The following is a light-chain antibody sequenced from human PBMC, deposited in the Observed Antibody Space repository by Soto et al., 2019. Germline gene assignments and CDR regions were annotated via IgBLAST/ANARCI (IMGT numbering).Light chain of an antibody. J-gene: IGKJ4*01. Sequence: DIHLTQSPSFLSASVGDRVTITCRASQGISSFLAWYQQKPGKAPKLLTYDASDLETGVPSRFSGSGSGTDFTFTISNLQPEDFATYYCQQYNSYLLTFGGGTKVDIK. CDR1: QGISSF. CDR2: DAS. CDR3: QQYNSYLLT. V-gene: IGKV1-9*01.